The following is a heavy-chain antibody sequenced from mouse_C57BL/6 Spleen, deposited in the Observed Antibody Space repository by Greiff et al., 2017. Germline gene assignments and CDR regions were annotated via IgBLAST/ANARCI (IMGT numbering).Heavy chain of an antibody. D-gene: IGHD2-2*01. J-gene: IGHJ3*01. Sequence: EVKVVESGGGLVKPGGSLKLSCAASGFTFSSYAMSWVRQTPEKRLEWVATISDGSSYTYYPDNVKGRFTISRDNAKNNLYLQMSHLKSEDTAMYYCARHYGYDVGFAYWGQGTLVTVSA. CDR1: GFTFSSYA. CDR2: ISDGSSYT. V-gene: IGHV5-4*03. CDR3: ARHYGYDVGFAY.